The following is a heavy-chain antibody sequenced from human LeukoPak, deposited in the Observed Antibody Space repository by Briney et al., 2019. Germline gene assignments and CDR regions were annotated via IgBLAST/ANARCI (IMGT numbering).Heavy chain of an antibody. Sequence: GGSLRLSCAASGFTFSNYAMNWVRQAPGKGLEWVSAITGSGGTTYYADSTKGRFTISRDYPKNAQYLQMSSLRAEDTAVYYCAKARAGDITAAFNYWGQGTLVTVSS. CDR2: ITGSGGTT. J-gene: IGHJ4*02. CDR3: AKARAGDITAAFNY. V-gene: IGHV3-23*01. D-gene: IGHD6-13*01. CDR1: GFTFSNYA.